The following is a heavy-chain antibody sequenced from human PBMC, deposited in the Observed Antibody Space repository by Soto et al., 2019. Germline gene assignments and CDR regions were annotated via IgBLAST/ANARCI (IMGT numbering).Heavy chain of an antibody. Sequence: ASVKVSCKASGYTFTNYGITWVRQAPGQGLEWMGWIIPIFGTANYAQKFQGRVTITADESTSTAYMELSSLRSEDTAVYYCARGKQWYYYDSSGPSGAFDIWGQGTMVTVSS. J-gene: IGHJ3*02. D-gene: IGHD3-22*01. CDR2: IIPIFGTA. V-gene: IGHV1-69*13. CDR3: ARGKQWYYYDSSGPSGAFDI. CDR1: GYTFTNYG.